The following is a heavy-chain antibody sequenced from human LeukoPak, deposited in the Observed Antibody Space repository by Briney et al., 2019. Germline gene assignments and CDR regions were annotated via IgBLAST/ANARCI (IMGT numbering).Heavy chain of an antibody. D-gene: IGHD1-26*01. CDR2: IYHSGST. V-gene: IGHV4-38-2*02. Sequence: SETLSLTCTVSGYSISSGYYWGWIRQPPGKGLEWIGSIYHSGSTYYNPSLKSRVTISVDTSKNQFSLKLNSVTAADTAVYYCARYSGIYSYFDYWGQGALVTVSS. CDR1: GYSISSGYY. J-gene: IGHJ4*02. CDR3: ARYSGIYSYFDY.